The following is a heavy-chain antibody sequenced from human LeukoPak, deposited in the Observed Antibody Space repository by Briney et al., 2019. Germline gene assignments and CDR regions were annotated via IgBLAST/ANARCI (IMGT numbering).Heavy chain of an antibody. J-gene: IGHJ4*02. CDR3: ARSGDY. CDR1: GFTFSSSP. CDR2: ISSSSTI. Sequence: GGSLRLSCAASGFTFSSSPMNWVRQAPGKGLEWGSYISSSSTIYYADSVKGRFTISRDNAKNSLYLQMNSLRVEDTAVYYCARSGDYWGQGALVTVSS. V-gene: IGHV3-48*01.